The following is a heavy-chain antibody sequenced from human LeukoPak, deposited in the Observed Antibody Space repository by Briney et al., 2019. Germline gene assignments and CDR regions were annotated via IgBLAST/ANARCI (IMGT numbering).Heavy chain of an antibody. J-gene: IGHJ4*02. V-gene: IGHV4-4*07. Sequence: SGTLSLTCTVSGGSISSYLWTWIRQPAGKGLEWIGRIYPSGNTNYNPSLKSRVSMSVDTSRNQFSLNLTSVTAADTAVYYCAREGTVARGLDYWGQGTLVTVSS. CDR1: GGSISSYL. CDR3: AREGTVARGLDY. D-gene: IGHD4-17*01. CDR2: IYPSGNT.